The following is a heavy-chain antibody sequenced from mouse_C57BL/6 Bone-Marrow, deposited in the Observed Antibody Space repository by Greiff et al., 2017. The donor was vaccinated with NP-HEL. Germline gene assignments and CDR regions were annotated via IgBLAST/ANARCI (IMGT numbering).Heavy chain of an antibody. CDR2: ISDGGSYT. D-gene: IGHD2-1*01. CDR1: GFTFSSYA. J-gene: IGHJ2*01. Sequence: EVHLVESGGGLVKPGGSLKLSCAASGFTFSSYAMSWVRQTPEKRLEWVATISDGGSYTYYPDNVKGRFTISRDNAKNNLYLQMSHLKSEDTAMYYCARDGIYYGNYPDYWGQGTTLTVSS. CDR3: ARDGIYYGNYPDY. V-gene: IGHV5-4*01.